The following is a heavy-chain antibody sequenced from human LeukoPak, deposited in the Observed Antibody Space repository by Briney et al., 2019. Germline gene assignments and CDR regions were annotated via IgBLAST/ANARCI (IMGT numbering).Heavy chain of an antibody. CDR3: AKERTGGWPFDY. Sequence: QSGGSLRLSCAVSGFTFSSYAMSWVRHAPGKGLEWVSGISGSGGTTHYADSVKGRLTISRDNSKNTLYLQMDSLRADDTAVYYCAKERTGGWPFDYWGQGTLVTVSS. D-gene: IGHD6-19*01. J-gene: IGHJ4*02. V-gene: IGHV3-23*01. CDR2: ISGSGGTT. CDR1: GFTFSSYA.